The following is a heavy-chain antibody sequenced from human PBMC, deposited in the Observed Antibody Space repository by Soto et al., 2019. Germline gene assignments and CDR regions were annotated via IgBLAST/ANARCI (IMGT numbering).Heavy chain of an antibody. CDR1: CGSIISSSYY. V-gene: IGHV4-39*01. CDR3: ARHRARNWFDP. CDR2: IYYSGST. D-gene: IGHD6-6*01. Sequence: NPSETLSLTCIFSCGSIISSSYYWGWIRQPPGKGLEWIGSIYYSGSTYYNPSLKSRVTISVDTSKNQFSLKLSSVTAADTAVFYCARHRARNWFDPWGQGTLVTVSS. J-gene: IGHJ5*02.